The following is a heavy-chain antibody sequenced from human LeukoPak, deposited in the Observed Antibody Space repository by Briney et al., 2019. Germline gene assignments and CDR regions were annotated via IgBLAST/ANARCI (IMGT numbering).Heavy chain of an antibody. CDR3: ARGERGYCSGGSCYYGLNYFDY. CDR1: GYTFTSYG. V-gene: IGHV1-18*01. Sequence: ASVKVSCKASGYTFTSYGISWVRQAPGQGLEWMGWISAYNGNTNYAQKLQGRVTMTTDTSTSTAYMELRSLRSDDTAVYYCARGERGYCSGGSCYYGLNYFDYWGQGTLVTVSS. CDR2: ISAYNGNT. J-gene: IGHJ4*02. D-gene: IGHD2-15*01.